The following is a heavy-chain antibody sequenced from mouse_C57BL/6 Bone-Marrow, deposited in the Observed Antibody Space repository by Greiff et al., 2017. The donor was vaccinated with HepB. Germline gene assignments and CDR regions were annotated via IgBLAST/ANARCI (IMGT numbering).Heavy chain of an antibody. CDR2: ISDGGSYT. CDR1: GFTFSSYA. CDR3: AREDGYYTWFAY. Sequence: EVKLVESGGGLVKPGGSLKLSCAASGFTFSSYAMSWVRQTPEKRLEWVATISDGGSYTYYPDNVKGRFTISRDNAKNNLYLQMRHLKSEDTAMYYCAREDGYYTWFAYWGQGTLVTVSA. V-gene: IGHV5-4*01. J-gene: IGHJ3*01. D-gene: IGHD2-3*01.